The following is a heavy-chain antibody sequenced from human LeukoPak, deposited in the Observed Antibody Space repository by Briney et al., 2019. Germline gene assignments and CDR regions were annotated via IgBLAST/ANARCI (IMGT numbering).Heavy chain of an antibody. V-gene: IGHV1-8*01. Sequence: AASVKVSCKASGYTFTSYDINWVRQATGQGLEWMGWMDPNSGNTGYAQKFQGRVTMTRDTSTSTVYMELSSLRSEDTAVYYCARGGYGASPMVVAATLSDPWGQGTLVTVSS. J-gene: IGHJ5*02. CDR3: ARGGYGASPMVVAATLSDP. CDR2: MDPNSGNT. CDR1: GYTFTSYD. D-gene: IGHD2-15*01.